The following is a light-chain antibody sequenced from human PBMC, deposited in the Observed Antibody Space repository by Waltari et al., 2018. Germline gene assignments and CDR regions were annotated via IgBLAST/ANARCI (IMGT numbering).Light chain of an antibody. J-gene: IGKJ2*01. CDR1: QSVGSK. CDR3: QHHDNLLFT. V-gene: IGKV3-15*01. CDR2: DAY. Sequence: EIEMTQSPATLSVSPGERATLSCRASQSVGSKLAWYQQKPGQAPRLLIYDAYTRATGIPARFSGSGSGTEFTLTISSLQSDDFATYYCQHHDNLLFTFGQGTKLEI.